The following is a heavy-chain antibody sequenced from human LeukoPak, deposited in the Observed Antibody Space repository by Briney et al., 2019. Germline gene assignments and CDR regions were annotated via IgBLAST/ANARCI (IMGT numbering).Heavy chain of an antibody. CDR2: IDPSDSYT. CDR1: GYSFTSYW. D-gene: IGHD2-15*01. Sequence: GESLKISCKGSGYSFTSYWISWVRQMPGKGLEWMGRIDPSDSYTNYSPSFQGHVTISADKSISTAYLQWSSLKASDTAMYYCARHENTGYCSGGSCYYLYYGMEVWGKGTTVTVSS. CDR3: ARHENTGYCSGGSCYYLYYGMEV. V-gene: IGHV5-10-1*01. J-gene: IGHJ6*04.